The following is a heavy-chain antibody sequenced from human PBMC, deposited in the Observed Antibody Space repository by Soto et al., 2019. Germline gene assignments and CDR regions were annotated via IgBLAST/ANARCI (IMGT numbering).Heavy chain of an antibody. J-gene: IGHJ1*01. CDR2: ISYDGSNK. CDR1: GFTFSSYA. Sequence: QVQLVESGGGVVQPGRSLRLSCAASGFTFSSYAMHWVRQAPGKGLEWVAVISYDGSNKYYADSVKGRFTISRDNSKNTLYLQMNSLRAEDTAVYYCARASGIAVAGTGYFQHWGQGTLVTVSS. D-gene: IGHD6-19*01. V-gene: IGHV3-30-3*01. CDR3: ARASGIAVAGTGYFQH.